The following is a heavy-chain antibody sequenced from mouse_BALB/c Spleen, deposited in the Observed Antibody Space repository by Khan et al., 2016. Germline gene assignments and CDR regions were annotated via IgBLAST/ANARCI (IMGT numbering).Heavy chain of an antibody. Sequence: EVQLQESGPGLVKPSQSLSLTCTVTDYSITSDYAWNWIRQFPGNKLEWMGYISYRGSTNYNPSLKSRISITRATSKNQFFLQLNSVTTEDTATYFCSSDPYGYDVAWFAYWGQGTLVSVSA. D-gene: IGHD2-2*01. CDR2: ISYRGST. V-gene: IGHV3-2*02. CDR1: DYSITSDYA. CDR3: SSDPYGYDVAWFAY. J-gene: IGHJ3*01.